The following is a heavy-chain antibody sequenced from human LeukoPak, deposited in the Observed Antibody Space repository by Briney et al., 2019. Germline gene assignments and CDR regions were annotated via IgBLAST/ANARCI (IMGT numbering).Heavy chain of an antibody. D-gene: IGHD3-22*01. CDR3: ARGPRAYDSSGYYYPNAEFDY. J-gene: IGHJ4*02. CDR1: GGSISSGYYY. V-gene: IGHV4-61*02. CDR2: VYITGSGST. Sequence: PSETLSLTCTVSGGSISSGYYYWSWIRQPAGKGLEYIGRVYITGSGSTHYNPSLKSRVTVSVDTSKNQFSLKLSSVTAADTAVYYCARGPRAYDSSGYYYPNAEFDYWGQGTLVTVSS.